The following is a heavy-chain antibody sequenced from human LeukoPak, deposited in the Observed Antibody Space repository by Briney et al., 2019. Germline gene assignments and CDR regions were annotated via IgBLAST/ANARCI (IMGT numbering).Heavy chain of an antibody. CDR2: INHSGST. J-gene: IGHJ4*02. CDR3: ASQKQWLVRSAFDY. V-gene: IGHV4-34*01. CDR1: GGSFSGYY. D-gene: IGHD6-19*01. Sequence: PSETLSLTCAVYGGSFSGYYWSWIRQPPGKGLEWIGEINHSGSTNYNPSLKSRVTISVDTSKNQFSLKLSSVTAADTAVYYCASQKQWLVRSAFDYWGQGTLVTVSS.